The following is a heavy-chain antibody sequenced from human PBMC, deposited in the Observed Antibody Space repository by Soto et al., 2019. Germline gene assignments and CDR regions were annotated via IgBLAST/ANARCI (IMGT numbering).Heavy chain of an antibody. CDR3: VQTTGWPGLDF. V-gene: IGHV3-53*01. D-gene: IGHD6-19*01. CDR1: GFAVSSKY. J-gene: IGHJ4*02. CDR2: IYGGGTT. Sequence: EVPLVESGGGLIQPGGSLRLSCAASGFAVSSKYMTWVRQAPGKGLEWVSVIYGGGTTYYADSVKGRFTISRDTSKNTLYLQMNSLSAEATAVYYCVQTTGWPGLDFWGQGTLVTVSS.